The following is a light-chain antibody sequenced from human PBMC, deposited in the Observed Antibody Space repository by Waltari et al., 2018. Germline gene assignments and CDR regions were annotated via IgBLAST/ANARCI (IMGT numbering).Light chain of an antibody. Sequence: DIQMTQSPSSLSASVGDRVTITCQARQDISNNLNWYQQKPGKAPKLLISYASTLERGVPLRFSGSGSGTSFTFIISSLQPEDIAIYFCQQYDDFPLTFGGGTKIEIK. CDR3: QQYDDFPLT. J-gene: IGKJ4*01. CDR2: YAS. CDR1: QDISNN. V-gene: IGKV1-33*01.